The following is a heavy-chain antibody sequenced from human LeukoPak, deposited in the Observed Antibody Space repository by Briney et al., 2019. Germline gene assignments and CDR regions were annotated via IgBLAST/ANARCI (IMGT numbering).Heavy chain of an antibody. V-gene: IGHV3-21*01. Sequence: GGSLRLSCAASGFTFSSYSMNWVRQAPGKGLECVSSISSSSSYIYYADSVKGRFTISRDNAKNSLYLQMNSLRAEDTAVYYCARVRGSGSYTPYYYYGMDVWGKGTTVTVSS. CDR2: ISSSSSYI. CDR3: ARVRGSGSYTPYYYYGMDV. CDR1: GFTFSSYS. J-gene: IGHJ6*04. D-gene: IGHD3-10*01.